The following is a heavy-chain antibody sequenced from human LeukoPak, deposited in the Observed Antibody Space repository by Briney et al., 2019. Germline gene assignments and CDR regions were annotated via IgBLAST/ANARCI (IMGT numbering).Heavy chain of an antibody. D-gene: IGHD2-2*01. CDR1: GYTFTSYG. CDR3: ARAKIVVVPAADEWGDY. CDR2: ISAYNGNT. V-gene: IGHV1-18*01. J-gene: IGHJ4*02. Sequence: ASVKVSCKASGYTFTSYGISWVRQAPGQGLEWMGLISAYNGNTNYAQKLQGSFTMTTDTSTSTAYMELRSLSSDDTAVYYCARAKIVVVPAADEWGDYWGQGTRVTVSS.